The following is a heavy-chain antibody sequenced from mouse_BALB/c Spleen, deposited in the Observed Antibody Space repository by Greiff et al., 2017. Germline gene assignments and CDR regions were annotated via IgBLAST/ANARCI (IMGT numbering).Heavy chain of an antibody. V-gene: IGHV3-2*02. J-gene: IGHJ2*01. CDR3: AGYYGSSPFDY. Sequence: EVQRVESGPGLVKPSQSLSLTCTVTGYSITSDYAWNWIRQFPGNQLEWMGYISYSGSTSYNPSLKSRISITRDTSKNQFFLQLNSVTTEDTATYYCAGYYGSSPFDYWGQGTTLTVSS. CDR1: GYSITSDYA. CDR2: ISYSGST. D-gene: IGHD1-1*01.